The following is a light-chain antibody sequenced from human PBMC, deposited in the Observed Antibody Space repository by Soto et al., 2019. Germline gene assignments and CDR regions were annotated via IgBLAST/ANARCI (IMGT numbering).Light chain of an antibody. J-gene: IGKJ1*01. V-gene: IGKV3-15*01. CDR1: QSVSSN. Sequence: EIVTTQSPATLSVSPGERVTLSCRASQSVSSNLAWYQHKLGQAPRLLIYGASTRATGIPARFSGSGSGTEFTLTISSLQSEDFAVYYCQQYNNWPWTFGQGTTVDIK. CDR3: QQYNNWPWT. CDR2: GAS.